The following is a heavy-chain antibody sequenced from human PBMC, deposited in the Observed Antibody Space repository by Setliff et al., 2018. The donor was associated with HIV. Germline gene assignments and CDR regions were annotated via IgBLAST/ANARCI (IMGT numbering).Heavy chain of an antibody. V-gene: IGHV4-61*02. Sequence: SETLSLTCTVSGDSINSGTYYWSWIRQPAGKGLEWIGRLHLSGDTNYNPSLKSRVTMSIDTSKNQFSLKLNSVTAADTAVYYCGGNGYYSIDYWGQGTLVTVSS. CDR1: GDSINSGTYY. D-gene: IGHD3-22*01. CDR3: GGNGYYSIDY. J-gene: IGHJ4*02. CDR2: LHLSGDT.